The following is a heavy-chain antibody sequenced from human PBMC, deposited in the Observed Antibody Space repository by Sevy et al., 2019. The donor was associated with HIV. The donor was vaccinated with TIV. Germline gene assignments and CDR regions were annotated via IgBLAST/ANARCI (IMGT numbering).Heavy chain of an antibody. D-gene: IGHD2-15*01. CDR3: ARLRWPEAHFDY. J-gene: IGHJ4*02. V-gene: IGHV4-61*01. CDR1: NDSVSSGTFH. CDR2: IYSSGNT. Sequence: SETLSLTCTVSNDSVSSGTFHRSWIRQPPQKGLEWIGYIYSSGNTNYNPSLKSRVTISVDTSKKQFSLRLNSVTAADTAVYYCARLRWPEAHFDYWGQGTLVTVSS.